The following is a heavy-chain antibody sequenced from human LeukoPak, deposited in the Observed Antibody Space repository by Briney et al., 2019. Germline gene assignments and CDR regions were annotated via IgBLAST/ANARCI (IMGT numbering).Heavy chain of an antibody. Sequence: GESLKISCKGSGYSFTSYRIGWVRQMPGKGLEWMGIIYPGDSDTRYSPSFQGQVTISADKSISTAYLQWSSLKASDTAMYYCARVLWFGELLSLPFDYWGQGTLVTVSS. V-gene: IGHV5-51*01. J-gene: IGHJ4*02. CDR2: IYPGDSDT. CDR1: GYSFTSYR. CDR3: ARVLWFGELLSLPFDY. D-gene: IGHD3-10*01.